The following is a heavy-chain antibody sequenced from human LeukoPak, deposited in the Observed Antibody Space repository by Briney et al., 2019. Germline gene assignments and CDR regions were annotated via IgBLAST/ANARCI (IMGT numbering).Heavy chain of an antibody. CDR3: ASRSPALDY. Sequence: GGSLRLSCAASGFTFSSYAMHWVRQAPGKGLEWVAVIWYDGSNKYYADSVKGRFTISRDNSKNTLYLQMNSLRADDTAVYYCASRSPALDYWGQGTLVTVSS. CDR2: IWYDGSNK. V-gene: IGHV3-33*08. D-gene: IGHD2-2*01. J-gene: IGHJ4*02. CDR1: GFTFSSYA.